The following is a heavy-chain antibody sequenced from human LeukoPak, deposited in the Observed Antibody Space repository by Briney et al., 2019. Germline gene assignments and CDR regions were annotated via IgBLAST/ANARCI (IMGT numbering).Heavy chain of an antibody. V-gene: IGHV1-69*10. J-gene: IGHJ6*03. CDR1: GDTFRSNA. D-gene: IGHD3-16*02. Sequence: SVKVSCKVSGDTFRSNAVSWVRQGPRQGLEWMGGIIPIFGITNYAQKFQGRITVTADKSTSTAYMELSSLRSEDTAVYYCARVVAYDYVWGSYRLHYYYYMDVWGKGTTVTISS. CDR2: IIPIFGIT. CDR3: ARVVAYDYVWGSYRLHYYYYMDV.